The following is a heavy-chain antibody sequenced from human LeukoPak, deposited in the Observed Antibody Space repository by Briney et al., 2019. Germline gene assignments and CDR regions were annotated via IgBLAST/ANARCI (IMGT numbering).Heavy chain of an antibody. CDR3: ARGSIKVHDYGDSIGYFDY. Sequence: GSLRLSCAASGFTFSSYWMSWVRQAPGKGLEWIGETNHSGSTNYNPSLKSRVTISVDTSKNQFSLKLSSVTAADTAVYYCARGSIKVHDYGDSIGYFDYWGQGTLVTVSS. CDR2: TNHSGST. CDR1: GFTFSSYW. J-gene: IGHJ4*02. V-gene: IGHV4-34*01. D-gene: IGHD4-17*01.